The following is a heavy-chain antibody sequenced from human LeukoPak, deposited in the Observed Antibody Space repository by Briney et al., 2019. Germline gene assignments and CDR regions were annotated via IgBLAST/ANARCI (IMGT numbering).Heavy chain of an antibody. V-gene: IGHV4-34*01. Sequence: SETLSLTCAVYGGSFSGYYWSWIRQPPGKGLEWIGEINHSGSTNYNPSLESRVTISVDTSKNQFSLKLSSVTAADTAVYYCARGSSGYHYFDYWGQGTLVTVSS. CDR2: INHSGST. CDR3: ARGSSGYHYFDY. J-gene: IGHJ4*02. D-gene: IGHD3-22*01. CDR1: GGSFSGYY.